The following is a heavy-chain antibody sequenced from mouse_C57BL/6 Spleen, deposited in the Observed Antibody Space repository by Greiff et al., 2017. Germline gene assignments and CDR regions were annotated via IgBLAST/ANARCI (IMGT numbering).Heavy chain of an antibody. V-gene: IGHV5-9*01. D-gene: IGHD1-1*01. Sequence: EVQRVESGGGLVKPGGSLKLSCAASGFTFSSYTMSWVRQTPEKRLEWVATISGGGGNTYYPDSVKGRFTISSDNAKNTLYLQMSSLRSEDTALYYCARHGGLYVSMDYWGQGTSVTVSS. CDR1: GFTFSSYT. CDR3: ARHGGLYVSMDY. CDR2: ISGGGGNT. J-gene: IGHJ4*01.